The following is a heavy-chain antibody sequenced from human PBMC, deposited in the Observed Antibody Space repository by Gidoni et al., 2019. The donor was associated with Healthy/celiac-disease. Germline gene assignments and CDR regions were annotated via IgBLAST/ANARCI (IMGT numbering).Heavy chain of an antibody. J-gene: IGHJ3*02. Sequence: QVQLQESGPGRVKHSETLSRTCTVSGGSISSYYWSWIRQPPGKGLEWIGYIYYSGSTNYNPSLKSRVTISVDTSKNQFSLKLSSVTAADTAVYYCARAPVEDAFDIWGQGTMVTVSS. D-gene: IGHD2-15*01. CDR2: IYYSGST. V-gene: IGHV4-59*01. CDR3: ARAPVEDAFDI. CDR1: GGSISSYY.